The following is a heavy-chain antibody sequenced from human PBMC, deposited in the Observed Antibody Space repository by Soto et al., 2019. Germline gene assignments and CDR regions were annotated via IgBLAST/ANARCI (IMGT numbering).Heavy chain of an antibody. CDR3: ARQRGYCSGGSCPYYYYYYGMDV. CDR1: GYSFTSYW. V-gene: IGHV5-10-1*01. CDR2: IDPSDSYT. D-gene: IGHD2-15*01. J-gene: IGHJ6*02. Sequence: PGESLKIAWKVSGYSFTSYWISWVRQMPGKGLEWMGRIDPSDSYTNYSPSFQGHVTISADKSISTAYLQWSSLKASDTAMYYCARQRGYCSGGSCPYYYYYYGMDVWGQGTTVTVSS.